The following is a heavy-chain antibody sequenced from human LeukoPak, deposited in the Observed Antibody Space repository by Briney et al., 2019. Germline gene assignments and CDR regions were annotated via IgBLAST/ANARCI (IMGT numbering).Heavy chain of an antibody. V-gene: IGHV7-4-1*02. J-gene: IGHJ4*02. Sequence: ASVEVSCKASGYTFTSYAMNWVRQAPGQGLEWMGWINTNTGNPTYAQGFTGRFVFSLDTSVSTAYLQISSLKAEDTAVYYCAVVINDIVVSSFDYWGQGTLVTVSS. CDR1: GYTFTSYA. CDR2: INTNTGNP. D-gene: IGHD3-22*01. CDR3: AVVINDIVVSSFDY.